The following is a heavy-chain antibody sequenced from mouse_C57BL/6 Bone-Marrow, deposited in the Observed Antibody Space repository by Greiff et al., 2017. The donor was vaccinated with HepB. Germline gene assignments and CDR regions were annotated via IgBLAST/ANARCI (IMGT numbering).Heavy chain of an antibody. D-gene: IGHD2-3*01. CDR1: GYTFTSYW. V-gene: IGHV1-55*01. CDR2: IYPGSGST. Sequence: QVQLQQSGAELVKPGASVKMSCKASGYTFTSYWITWVKQRPGQGLEWIGDIYPGSGSTNYNEKFKGKATLTVATSTSTAHMQLSSLTSEDSAVYDCARLYDGYCYAMDYWGQGTSVTVAS. J-gene: IGHJ4*01. CDR3: ARLYDGYCYAMDY.